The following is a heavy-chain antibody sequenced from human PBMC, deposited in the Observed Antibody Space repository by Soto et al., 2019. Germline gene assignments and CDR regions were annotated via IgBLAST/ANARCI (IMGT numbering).Heavy chain of an antibody. CDR3: ARAPSKNIVVVVAATAAFDI. J-gene: IGHJ3*02. Sequence: SGGSLRLSCAASGFTFSSYAMSWVRQAPWKGLEWVSAISGSGGSTYYADSVKGRFTISRDNSKNTLYLQMNSLRAEATAVYYCARAPSKNIVVVVAATAAFDIWAQGTMVTVSS. CDR1: GFTFSSYA. D-gene: IGHD2-15*01. CDR2: ISGSGGST. V-gene: IGHV3-23*01.